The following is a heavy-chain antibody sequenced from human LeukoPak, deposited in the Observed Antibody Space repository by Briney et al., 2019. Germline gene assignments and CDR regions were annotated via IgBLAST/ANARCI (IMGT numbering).Heavy chain of an antibody. V-gene: IGHV4-39*07. Sequence: SETLSLTCTVSGGSISSSSYYWGWIRQPPGKGLEWIGSIYYSGSTYYNPSLKSRVTISVDTSKNQFSLKLSSVTAADTAVYYCASAYYYDSSGYYYQDYWGQGTLVTVSS. CDR1: GGSISSSSYY. D-gene: IGHD3-22*01. CDR2: IYYSGST. J-gene: IGHJ4*02. CDR3: ASAYYYDSSGYYYQDY.